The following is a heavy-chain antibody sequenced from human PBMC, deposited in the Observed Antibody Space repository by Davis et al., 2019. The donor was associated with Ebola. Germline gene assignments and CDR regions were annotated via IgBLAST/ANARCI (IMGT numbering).Heavy chain of an antibody. J-gene: IGHJ4*02. V-gene: IGHV3-23*01. CDR2: ISGSGGST. CDR1: GFTFSSYA. Sequence: GESLKISCAASGFTFSSYAMSWVRQAPGKGLEWVSAISGSGGSTYYVDSVKGRFTISRDNSKNTLYLQMNSLRAEDTAVYYCAKGSSYSSSYDYWGQGTLVTVSS. CDR3: AKGSSYSSSYDY. D-gene: IGHD6-6*01.